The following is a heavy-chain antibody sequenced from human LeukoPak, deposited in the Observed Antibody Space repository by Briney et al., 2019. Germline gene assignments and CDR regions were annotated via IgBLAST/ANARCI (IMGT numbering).Heavy chain of an antibody. CDR3: ARVSVGTWYYFDS. V-gene: IGHV3-11*04. CDR1: GFTFSDYN. J-gene: IGHJ4*02. CDR2: IISSGSTK. D-gene: IGHD6-13*01. Sequence: GGSLRLSCAASGFTFSDYNMRWIRQAPGKGLEWVSSIISSGSTKYYADSMKGRFIFSSDTTKNLLLLLNNSLTAEDPAVHYCARVSVGTWYYFDSWGQGTLVTVSS.